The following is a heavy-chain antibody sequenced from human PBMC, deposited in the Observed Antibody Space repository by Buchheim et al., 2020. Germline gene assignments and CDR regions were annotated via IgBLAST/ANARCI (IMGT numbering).Heavy chain of an antibody. CDR3: ASTPYYDFWGGYYDY. J-gene: IGHJ4*02. V-gene: IGHV3-33*01. D-gene: IGHD3-3*01. Sequence: QVQLVESGGGVVQPGRPLRLSCAASGFTFSSYGMHWVRQAPGKGLEWVADIWYDGSNKYYADSVMGRFTISRDNSKNSMYLQMNSLRAEDTAVYYCASTPYYDFWGGYYDYWGQGTL. CDR1: GFTFSSYG. CDR2: IWYDGSNK.